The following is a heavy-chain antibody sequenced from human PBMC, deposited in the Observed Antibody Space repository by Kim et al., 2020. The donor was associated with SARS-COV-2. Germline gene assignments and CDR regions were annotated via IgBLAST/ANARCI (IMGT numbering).Heavy chain of an antibody. D-gene: IGHD3-10*01. CDR3: ARAERDGSGSYYGY. Sequence: SETLSLTCTVSGGSISSGGYYWSWIRQYPGKGLEWIGYIYYSGSTYYNPSLKSRVTISVDTSKNQFSLKLSSVTAADTAVYYCARAERDGSGSYYGYWGQGTLVTVSS. CDR2: IYYSGST. CDR1: GGSISSGGYY. J-gene: IGHJ4*02. V-gene: IGHV4-31*03.